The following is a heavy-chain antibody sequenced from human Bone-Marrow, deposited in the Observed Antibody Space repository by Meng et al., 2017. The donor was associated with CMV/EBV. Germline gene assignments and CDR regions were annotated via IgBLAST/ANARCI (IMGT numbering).Heavy chain of an antibody. Sequence: ASVKVSCKASGYTFTSYDINWVRQATGQGLEWMGWMNPNSGNTGYAQKFQGRVTMTTDTSTSTAYMELRSLRSDDTAVYYCARDQVGALADYWGQGTLVTVSS. J-gene: IGHJ4*02. D-gene: IGHD1-26*01. CDR2: MNPNSGNT. CDR3: ARDQVGALADY. CDR1: GYTFTSYD. V-gene: IGHV1-8*01.